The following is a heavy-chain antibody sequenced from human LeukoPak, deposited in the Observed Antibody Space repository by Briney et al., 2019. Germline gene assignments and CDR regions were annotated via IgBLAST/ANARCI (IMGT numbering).Heavy chain of an antibody. CDR3: AKDGHTSGYYYFDY. CDR2: IWSDENNK. Sequence: GSLRLSCAASGFTFRTYGIQWVRQAPGKGLEWVAVIWSDENNKQYADSVKGRFTIARDNSKNTVFLQMNSLRDEDTAVYYCAKDGHTSGYYYFDYWGQGTLVTVSS. CDR1: GFTFRTYG. J-gene: IGHJ4*02. V-gene: IGHV3-33*06. D-gene: IGHD3-9*01.